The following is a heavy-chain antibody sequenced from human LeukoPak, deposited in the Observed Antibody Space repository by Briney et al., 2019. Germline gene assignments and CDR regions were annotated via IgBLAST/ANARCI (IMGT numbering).Heavy chain of an antibody. CDR3: AKDRLRDSSGSHPFDY. Sequence: GGTLRLSCAASGLTFNSYVVNWVRQAPGKGLERVSVISTSGGSTDYADSVRGRFTISRDNSKNTLYLQMNDLRAEDTAVYYCAKDRLRDSSGSHPFDYWGQGTLVTVSS. CDR2: ISTSGGST. V-gene: IGHV3-23*01. CDR1: GLTFNSYV. D-gene: IGHD3-22*01. J-gene: IGHJ4*02.